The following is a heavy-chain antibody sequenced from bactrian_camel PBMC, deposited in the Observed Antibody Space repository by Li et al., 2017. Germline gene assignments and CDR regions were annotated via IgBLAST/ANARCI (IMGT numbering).Heavy chain of an antibody. CDR3: AARTARTNGRSWFDPEYYDS. D-gene: IGHD6*01. J-gene: IGHJ4*01. CDR1: GNIYSSTY. Sequence: VQLVESGGGSVQAGGSLRLSCVASGNIYSSTYMAWFRQAPGKEREGVARIYRGDSSTYYADSAKGRFTISQDNAKNSVYLQMDNLKPEDTAKYYCAARTARTNGRSWFDPEYYDSWGQGTQVTVS. CDR2: IYRGDSST. V-gene: IGHV3S40*01.